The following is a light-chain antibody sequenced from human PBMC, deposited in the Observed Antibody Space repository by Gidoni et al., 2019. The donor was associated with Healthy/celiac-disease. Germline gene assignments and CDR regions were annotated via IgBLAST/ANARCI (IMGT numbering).Light chain of an antibody. J-gene: IGKJ1*01. Sequence: EIVMTQSPATRSVSPGERPTLSCRARQSVSSNSDWYQQKPGHAPRLLIYGASTRATGIPAIFSSSGSGTEFTLTSSRLPSEVFAVYCCQQYNTWPTFGQGTKVEIK. CDR3: QQYNTWPT. CDR2: GAS. CDR1: QSVSSN. V-gene: IGKV3-15*01.